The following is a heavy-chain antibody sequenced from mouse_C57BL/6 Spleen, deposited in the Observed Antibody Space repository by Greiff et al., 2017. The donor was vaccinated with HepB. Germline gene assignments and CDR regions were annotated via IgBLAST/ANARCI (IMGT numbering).Heavy chain of an antibody. V-gene: IGHV14-4*01. CDR3: TTSNAMDY. J-gene: IGHJ4*01. CDR2: IDPENGDT. Sequence: EVQLQQSGAELVRPGASVKLSCTASGFNIKDDYMHWVKQRPEQGLEWIGWIDPENGDTEYASKFQGKSTITADTSSNTAYLQLSSLTSEDTAVYYCTTSNAMDYWGQGASVTGSS. CDR1: GFNIKDDY.